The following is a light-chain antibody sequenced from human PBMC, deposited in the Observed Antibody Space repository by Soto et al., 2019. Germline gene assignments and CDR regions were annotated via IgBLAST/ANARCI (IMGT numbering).Light chain of an antibody. CDR3: HHYGSSLLT. CDR1: QSVSSSY. CDR2: GAS. J-gene: IGKJ5*01. Sequence: SPGTLSLSPGERATLSCRASQSVSSSYLAWYQQKPGQAPRLLIYGASSRATGIPDRFSGSGSGTDFTLTISRLEPEDFAVYYCHHYGSSLLTFAPGTRLAIK. V-gene: IGKV3-20*01.